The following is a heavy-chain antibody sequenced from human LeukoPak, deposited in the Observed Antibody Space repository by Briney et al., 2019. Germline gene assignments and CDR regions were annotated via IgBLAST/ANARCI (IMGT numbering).Heavy chain of an antibody. CDR1: GGSINGYY. D-gene: IGHD4/OR15-4a*01. CDR3: AREVPYYMDV. J-gene: IGHJ6*03. V-gene: IGHV4-4*07. Sequence: NPSETLSLTCTVSGGSINGYYWSWIRQPAGKRLEWLGRVYPNGSTNYNPSLKRRVTLSVDTSKNQFSLKVTSVTAADTAVYYCAREVPYYMDVWGKGTTVTVSS. CDR2: VYPNGST.